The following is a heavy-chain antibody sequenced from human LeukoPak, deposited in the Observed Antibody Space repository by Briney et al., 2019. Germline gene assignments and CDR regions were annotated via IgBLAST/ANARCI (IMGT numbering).Heavy chain of an antibody. Sequence: GGSLRLSCAASGFTFTYAYMSWVRQAPGKGLEWVGRIKSKTDGGTTDYAAPVKGRFTISRDDSKNTLYLQIHSLRTDDTAVYYCATDLARVAPSVYWGQGTLVTVSS. CDR2: IKSKTDGGTT. CDR3: ATDLARVAPSVY. CDR1: GFTFTYAY. V-gene: IGHV3-15*01. D-gene: IGHD2-15*01. J-gene: IGHJ4*02.